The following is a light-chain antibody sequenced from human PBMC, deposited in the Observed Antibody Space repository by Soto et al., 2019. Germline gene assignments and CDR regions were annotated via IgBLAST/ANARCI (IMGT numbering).Light chain of an antibody. J-gene: IGKJ1*01. CDR2: DAS. CDR3: QQYETFSGT. CDR1: QIVSGW. Sequence: DIQMTQSPSTLSASLGDTFTFTCRASQIVSGWLAWYQQKPGEAPKLLIYDASALPRGVPSRFSGSGSGTKFTLTIASLQPDDFATYYCQQYETFSGTFGPGTKVDI. V-gene: IGKV1-5*01.